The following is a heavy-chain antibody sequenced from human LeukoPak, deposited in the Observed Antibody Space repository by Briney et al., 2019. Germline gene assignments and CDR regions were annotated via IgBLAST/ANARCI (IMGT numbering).Heavy chain of an antibody. D-gene: IGHD3-22*01. V-gene: IGHV3-21*01. J-gene: IGHJ6*03. CDR1: GFTFSSYS. CDR2: ISSSSSYI. Sequence: GGSLRLSCAASGFTFSSYSMNWVRQAPGKGLEWVSSISSSSSYIYYADSVKSRFTISRDNAKNSLYLQVNSLRAEDTAVYYCAREHYYDSSGYYINYYYMDVWGKGTTVTVSS. CDR3: AREHYYDSSGYYINYYYMDV.